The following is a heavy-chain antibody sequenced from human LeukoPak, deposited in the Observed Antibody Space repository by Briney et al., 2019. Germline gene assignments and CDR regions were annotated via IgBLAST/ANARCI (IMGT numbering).Heavy chain of an antibody. V-gene: IGHV3-7*01. D-gene: IGHD6-19*01. CDR3: ARGGQQWLVRGIGAFDI. Sequence: GGSLRLSCAASGFTFSSYSMNWVRQAPGKGLEWVANIKQDGSEKYYVDSVKGRFTISRDNAKNSLYLQMNSLRAEDTAVYYCARGGQQWLVRGIGAFDIWGQGTMVTVSS. J-gene: IGHJ3*02. CDR2: IKQDGSEK. CDR1: GFTFSSYS.